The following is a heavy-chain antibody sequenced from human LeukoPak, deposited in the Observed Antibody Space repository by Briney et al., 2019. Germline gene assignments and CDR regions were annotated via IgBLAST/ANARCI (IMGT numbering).Heavy chain of an antibody. CDR1: GGTFSSYA. CDR3: ARSGSGSYTESDY. Sequence: ASVKVSCKASGGTFSSYAISWVRQAPGQGLEWMGGIIPIFGTANYAQKFQGRVTITTDESTSTAYMELSSLRSEDTAVYYCARSGSGSYTESDYWGQGTLVTVSS. V-gene: IGHV1-69*05. CDR2: IIPIFGTA. J-gene: IGHJ4*02. D-gene: IGHD3-10*01.